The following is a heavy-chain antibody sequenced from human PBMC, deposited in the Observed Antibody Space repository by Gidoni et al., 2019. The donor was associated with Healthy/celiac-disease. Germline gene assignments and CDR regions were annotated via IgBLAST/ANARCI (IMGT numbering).Heavy chain of an antibody. D-gene: IGHD3-22*01. Sequence: QVQLVESGGGLVKPGGSLRLSCAASGFTFSDYYMSWIRQAPGKGLEWVSYISSSGSTIYYADSVKGRFTISRDNAKNSLYLQMNSLRAEDTAVYYCARSADSSGYYYESFYYYYGMDVWGQGTTVTVSS. J-gene: IGHJ6*02. CDR2: ISSSGSTI. CDR1: GFTFSDYY. V-gene: IGHV3-11*01. CDR3: ARSADSSGYYYESFYYYYGMDV.